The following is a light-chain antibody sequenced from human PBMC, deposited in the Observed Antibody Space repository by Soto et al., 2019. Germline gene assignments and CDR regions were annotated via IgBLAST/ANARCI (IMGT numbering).Light chain of an antibody. Sequence: EIVMTQSPATLSVSPGERVTLSCRASQSVSSSLAWYQQKPGQAPRLLIYGASTKATGIPARFSGSGSGTEFTPLLSSLQFEDFSGYYCQQYNNWPPFTFGPGTKVDIK. CDR3: QQYNNWPPFT. CDR2: GAS. J-gene: IGKJ3*01. CDR1: QSVSSS. V-gene: IGKV3-15*01.